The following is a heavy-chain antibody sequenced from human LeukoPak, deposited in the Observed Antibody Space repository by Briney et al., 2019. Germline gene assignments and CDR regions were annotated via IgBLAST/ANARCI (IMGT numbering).Heavy chain of an antibody. J-gene: IGHJ4*02. D-gene: IGHD2-8*01. CDR2: ISGSGGST. CDR1: GFTFSSYA. CDR3: AKEIVLMVYAILGY. Sequence: GGSLRLSCAASGFTFSSYAMSWVRQAPGRGLEWVSAISGSGGSTYYADSVKGRFTISRDNSKNTLYLQMNSLRAEDTAVYYCAKEIVLMVYAILGYWGQGTLVTVSS. V-gene: IGHV3-23*01.